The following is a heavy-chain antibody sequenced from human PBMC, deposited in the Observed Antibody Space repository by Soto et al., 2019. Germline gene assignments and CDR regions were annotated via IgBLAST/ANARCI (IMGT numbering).Heavy chain of an antibody. CDR2: ISAYNGNT. V-gene: IGHV1-18*01. D-gene: IGHD6-19*01. Sequence: ASVKVSCKASGYTFTSYGISWVRQAPGQGLEWMGWISAYNGNTNYAQKLQGRVTMTTDTSTCTAYMELRSLRSDDTAVYYCARDLRPTQAVAPTWFDPWGQGPLVTVSS. J-gene: IGHJ5*02. CDR3: ARDLRPTQAVAPTWFDP. CDR1: GYTFTSYG.